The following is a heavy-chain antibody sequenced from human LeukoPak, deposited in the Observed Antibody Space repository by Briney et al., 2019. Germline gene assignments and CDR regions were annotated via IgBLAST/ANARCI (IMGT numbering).Heavy chain of an antibody. J-gene: IGHJ4*02. D-gene: IGHD1-14*01. Sequence: GVSLILACAASGFTFSSYGMHWVRQAPGKGLERVTFIRYDGSNKYYADSVKCRFTIPRDNSKNTLYLQMNSLRAEDTAVYYCAKGRGIFDYWGQGTLVNVSS. CDR3: AKGRGIFDY. CDR2: IRYDGSNK. CDR1: GFTFSSYG. V-gene: IGHV3-30*02.